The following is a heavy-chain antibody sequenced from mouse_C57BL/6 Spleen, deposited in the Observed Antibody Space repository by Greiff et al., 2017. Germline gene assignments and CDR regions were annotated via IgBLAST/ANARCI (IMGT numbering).Heavy chain of an antibody. J-gene: IGHJ4*01. CDR1: GYAFSSYW. V-gene: IGHV1-80*01. CDR2: IYPGDGDT. D-gene: IGHD1-1*01. Sequence: LVESGAELVKPGASVKISCKASGYAFSSYWMNWVKQRPGKGLEWIGQIYPGDGDTNYNGKFKGTATLTADKSSSTAYMQLSSLTSEDSAVXCCAREGVTTVVAPYAMDYWGQGTSVTVAS. CDR3: AREGVTTVVAPYAMDY.